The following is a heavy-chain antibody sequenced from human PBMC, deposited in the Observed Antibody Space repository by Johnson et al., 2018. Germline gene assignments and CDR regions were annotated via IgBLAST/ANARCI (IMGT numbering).Heavy chain of an antibody. CDR1: GITFSGSA. D-gene: IGHD2-8*01. J-gene: IGHJ6*02. CDR2: IRSNAHIYAT. Sequence: VRLQESGGGLVQPGGSLKLSCAASGITFSGSAMHWVRQAYGKGLQWVGRIRSNAHIYATAYAASVKGRIPISRDDSKNTAYLQMNSLKTEDTAVYYCTRPRDCTNGVCPYYYYYGMDVWGQVTTVTVSS. V-gene: IGHV3-73*01. CDR3: TRPRDCTNGVCPYYYYYGMDV.